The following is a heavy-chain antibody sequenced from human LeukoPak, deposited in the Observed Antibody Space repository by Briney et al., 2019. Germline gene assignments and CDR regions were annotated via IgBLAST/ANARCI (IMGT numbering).Heavy chain of an antibody. Sequence: SETLSLTCTVSGGSISSSSYYWGWIRQPPGKGLEWIGSIYYSGSTYYNPSLKSRVTISVDTSKNQFSLKLSSVTAADTAVYYCATGDYGDYIFDYWGQGTLVTVSS. V-gene: IGHV4-39*07. D-gene: IGHD4-17*01. CDR3: ATGDYGDYIFDY. J-gene: IGHJ4*02. CDR1: GGSISSSSYY. CDR2: IYYSGST.